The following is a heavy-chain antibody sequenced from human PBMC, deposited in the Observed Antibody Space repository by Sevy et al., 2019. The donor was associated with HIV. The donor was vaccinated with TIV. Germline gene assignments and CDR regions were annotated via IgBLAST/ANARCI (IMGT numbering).Heavy chain of an antibody. Sequence: GGSLRLSCAASGFTISSYWVTWVRQAPGQGLEWVASINSRSTYIYHADPVKGRFTISRDNAKNSLYLQMNSLRAEDTAVYYCARDPSPGITAIQDYWGPGTLVTVSS. CDR2: INSRSTYI. J-gene: IGHJ4*02. CDR1: GFTISSYW. D-gene: IGHD2-21*02. V-gene: IGHV3-21*01. CDR3: ARDPSPGITAIQDY.